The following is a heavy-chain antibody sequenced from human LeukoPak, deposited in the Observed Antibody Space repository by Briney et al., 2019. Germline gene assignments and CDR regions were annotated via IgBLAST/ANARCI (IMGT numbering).Heavy chain of an antibody. CDR3: ARRLATAEYFDY. Sequence: GESLKISCKGPGYSFTNYWIGWVRQMPGKGLEWMGIIYPGDSDTRYSPSIQGQVTISADKSISAAYLQWSSLKASDTAIYYCARRLATAEYFDYWGQGTLVTVSS. D-gene: IGHD6-13*01. V-gene: IGHV5-51*01. CDR2: IYPGDSDT. CDR1: GYSFTNYW. J-gene: IGHJ4*02.